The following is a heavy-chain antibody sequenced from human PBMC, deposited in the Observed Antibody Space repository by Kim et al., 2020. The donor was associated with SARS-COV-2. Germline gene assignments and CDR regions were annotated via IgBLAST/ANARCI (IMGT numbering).Heavy chain of an antibody. J-gene: IGHJ4*02. CDR2: YT. V-gene: IGHV3-11*06. D-gene: IGHD5-12*01. Sequence: YTNYADSVKGRFTISRDNAKNSLYLQMNSLRAEDTAVYYCARTVATYFDYWGQGTLVTVCS. CDR3: ARTVATYFDY.